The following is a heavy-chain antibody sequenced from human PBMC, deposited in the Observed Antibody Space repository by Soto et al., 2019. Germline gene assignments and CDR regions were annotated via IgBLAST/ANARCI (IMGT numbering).Heavy chain of an antibody. J-gene: IGHJ6*03. CDR3: ARGDCSSTSCYVGYYYYYMDV. D-gene: IGHD2-2*01. CDR2: TYYRSKWYN. V-gene: IGHV6-1*01. CDR1: GDNVSSNSAA. Sequence: SQTLSITCDISGDNVSSNSAAWNWIRQSPSRGLEWLGRTYYRSKWYNDYAVSVKSRITINPDTSKNQFSLQLNSVTPEDTAVYYCARGDCSSTSCYVGYYYYYMDVWGKGTTVTVSS.